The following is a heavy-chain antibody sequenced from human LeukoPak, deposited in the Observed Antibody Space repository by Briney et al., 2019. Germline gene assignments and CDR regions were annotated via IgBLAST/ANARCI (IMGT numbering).Heavy chain of an antibody. Sequence: GASVTVSCKASGYTFTGYYMHWVRQAPGQGLEWMGWINPNSGGTNYAQKFQGRVTMTRDTSISTAYMELSRLRSDDTAVYYCAREGQHYYGSGSYCGAWGKGTTVTISS. D-gene: IGHD3-10*01. CDR3: AREGQHYYGSGSYCGA. V-gene: IGHV1-2*02. J-gene: IGHJ6*04. CDR2: INPNSGGT. CDR1: GYTFTGYY.